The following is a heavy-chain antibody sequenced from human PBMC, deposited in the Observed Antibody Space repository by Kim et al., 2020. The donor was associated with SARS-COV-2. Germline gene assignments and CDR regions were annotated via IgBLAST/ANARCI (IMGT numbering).Heavy chain of an antibody. V-gene: IGHV4-59*01. J-gene: IGHJ4*02. CDR1: GGSFRGFY. Sequence: SETLSLTCTVSGGSFRGFYWGWIRQTPGESLEWIGHISHTWSTTYNPSLSGRVTISLDTSKSQFSLELRSLTAEDTAVYFCAIDSSPFRWYLWGQGTLVTVSS. CDR2: ISHTWST. CDR3: AIDSSPFRWYL. D-gene: IGHD6-13*01.